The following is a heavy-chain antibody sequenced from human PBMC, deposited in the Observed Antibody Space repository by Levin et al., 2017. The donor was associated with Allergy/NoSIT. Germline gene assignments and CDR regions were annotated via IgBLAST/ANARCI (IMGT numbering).Heavy chain of an antibody. V-gene: IGHV4-30-4*01. Sequence: SETLSLTCTVSGGSISSGDYYWSWIRQPPGKGLEWIGYIYYSGSTYYNPSLKSRVTISVDTSKNQFSLKLSSVTAADTAVYYCARVSTYYDILTGLEYDAFDIWGQGTMVTVSS. CDR3: ARVSTYYDILTGLEYDAFDI. D-gene: IGHD3-9*01. CDR1: GGSISSGDYY. CDR2: IYYSGST. J-gene: IGHJ3*02.